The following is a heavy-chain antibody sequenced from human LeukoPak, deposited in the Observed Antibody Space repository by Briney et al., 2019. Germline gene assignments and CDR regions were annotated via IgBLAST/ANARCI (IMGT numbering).Heavy chain of an antibody. CDR3: ASLYQEDPNYGNYYYYGMDV. CDR2: IYYSGSA. J-gene: IGHJ6*02. Sequence: SETLSLTCTVSGDSISSGRCYWGWIRQPPGKGLEWIGSIYYSGSAYYNPSLNSRVTISVDTSKKQFSLKLSSVTAADTAVYYCASLYQEDPNYGNYYYYGMDVWGQGTTVTVSS. V-gene: IGHV4-39*01. CDR1: GDSISSGRCY. D-gene: IGHD3-10*01.